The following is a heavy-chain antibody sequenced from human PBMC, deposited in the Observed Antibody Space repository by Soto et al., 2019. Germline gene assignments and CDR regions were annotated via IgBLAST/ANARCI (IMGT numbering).Heavy chain of an antibody. CDR3: SGGVGDAV. J-gene: IGHJ4*02. D-gene: IGHD1-26*01. Sequence: EERLVESGGGLVQPGGSLRLSFAISGFTFRRDWMNWVRQAPGKGLEWVAHINQDGTQKYYVDSVKGRFTIFRDNAKNSLYLQMNSLRVEDTAVYYCSGGVGDAVWGQGTLVTVSS. CDR1: GFTFRRDW. CDR2: INQDGTQK. V-gene: IGHV3-7*04.